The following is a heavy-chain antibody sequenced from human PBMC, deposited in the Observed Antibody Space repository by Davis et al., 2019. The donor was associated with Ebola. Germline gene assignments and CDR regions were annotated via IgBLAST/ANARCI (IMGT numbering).Heavy chain of an antibody. D-gene: IGHD3-3*01. J-gene: IGHJ6*02. V-gene: IGHV4-4*02. CDR1: GGSISSSNW. CDR2: IYHSGST. CDR3: ARGGHITIFGVVTAPYGMDV. Sequence: SETLSLTCAVSGGSISSSNWWSWVRQPPGKGLEWIGEIYHSGSTNYNPSLKSRVTISVDKSKNQFSLKLSSVTAADTAVYYCARGGHITIFGVVTAPYGMDVWGQGTTVTVSS.